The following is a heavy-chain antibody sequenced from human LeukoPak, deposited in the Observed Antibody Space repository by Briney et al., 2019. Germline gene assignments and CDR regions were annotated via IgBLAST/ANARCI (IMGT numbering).Heavy chain of an antibody. CDR1: GFTFSRYG. CDR2: ISSDGSKK. CDR3: AKCSSGRGYYYMDV. D-gene: IGHD1-26*01. Sequence: GGSLRLSCAASGFTFSRYGMQWVRQAPGKGPEWVAVISSDGSKKYYIDSVKGRFTISRDNSKNTLYLQMNSLRAEDTAVYYCAKCSSGRGYYYMDVWGKGTTVTVSS. V-gene: IGHV3-30*18. J-gene: IGHJ6*03.